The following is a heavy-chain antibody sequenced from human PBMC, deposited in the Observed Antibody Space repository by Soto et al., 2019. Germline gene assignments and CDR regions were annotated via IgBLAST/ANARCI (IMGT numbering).Heavy chain of an antibody. Sequence: GGSLRLSCAASGFTFSSYWMSWVRQAPGKGLEWVANIKQDGSEKYYVDSVKGRFTISRDNAKNSLYLQMNSLRAEDTAVYYCARVVSSGWYPPWGAFDIWGQGTMVTVSS. CDR1: GFTFSSYW. J-gene: IGHJ3*02. V-gene: IGHV3-7*01. D-gene: IGHD6-19*01. CDR2: IKQDGSEK. CDR3: ARVVSSGWYPPWGAFDI.